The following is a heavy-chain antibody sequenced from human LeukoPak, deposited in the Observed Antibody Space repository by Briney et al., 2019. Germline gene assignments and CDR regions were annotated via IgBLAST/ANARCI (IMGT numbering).Heavy chain of an antibody. Sequence: GRSLRLSCAASGSTFTGYAIHWVRQAPGKGLEWVAVISSDGRDKHHADSVKGRFTISRDNSKNTLYLQTNSLRAEDTAVYYCARDLRRIADYYFDFWGQGTLVTVSS. J-gene: IGHJ4*02. D-gene: IGHD6-13*01. CDR2: ISSDGRDK. V-gene: IGHV3-30*03. CDR1: GSTFTGYA. CDR3: ARDLRRIADYYFDF.